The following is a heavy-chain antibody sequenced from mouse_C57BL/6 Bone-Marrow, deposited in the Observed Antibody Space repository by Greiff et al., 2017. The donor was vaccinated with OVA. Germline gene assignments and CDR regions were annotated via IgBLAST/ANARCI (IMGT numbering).Heavy chain of an antibody. CDR3: TSFAY. Sequence: LQESGAEPVRPGASVTLSCKASGYTFTDYEMHWVKQTPVHGLEWIGAIDPETGGTAYNQKFKGKAILTADKSSSTAYMELRSLTSEDSAVYYCTSFAYWGQGTLVTVSA. CDR1: GYTFTDYE. CDR2: IDPETGGT. J-gene: IGHJ3*01. V-gene: IGHV1-15*01.